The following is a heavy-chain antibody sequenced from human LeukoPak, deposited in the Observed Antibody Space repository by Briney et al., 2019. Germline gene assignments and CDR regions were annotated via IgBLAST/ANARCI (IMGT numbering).Heavy chain of an antibody. CDR3: AKVGSEYYYDSSGPYGMDV. V-gene: IGHV3-15*05. D-gene: IGHD3-22*01. CDR1: GFTFSNAW. Sequence: GGSLRLSCAASGFTFSNAWMSWVRQAPGKGLEWVGRIKSKTDGRTTAYAAPVKGRFTISRDDSKNTLYLQMNSLRAEDTALYYCAKVGSEYYYDSSGPYGMDVWGQGTTVTVSS. CDR2: IKSKTDGRTT. J-gene: IGHJ6*02.